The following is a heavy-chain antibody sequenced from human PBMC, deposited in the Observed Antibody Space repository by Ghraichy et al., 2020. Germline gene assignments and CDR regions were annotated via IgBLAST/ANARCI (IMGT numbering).Heavy chain of an antibody. CDR3: ARNGGDCSGGSCYSVIWSWFHP. J-gene: IGHJ5*02. D-gene: IGHD2-15*01. Sequence: ASVKVSCKASGYTFTSYGISWVRQAPGQGLEWMGWISAYNGNTNYAQKLQGRVTMTTDTSTSTAYMELRSLRSDDTAVYYCARNGGDCSGGSCYSVIWSWFHPWGQGTLVTVSS. CDR2: ISAYNGNT. CDR1: GYTFTSYG. V-gene: IGHV1-18*01.